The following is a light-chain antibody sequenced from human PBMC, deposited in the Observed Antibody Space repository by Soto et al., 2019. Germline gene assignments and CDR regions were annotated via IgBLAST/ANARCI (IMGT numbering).Light chain of an antibody. V-gene: IGKV3-15*01. CDR1: QSVGSN. Sequence: EIVMTQSPATLSVSPGERASLSCRASQSVGSNLAWYQQTAGQAPRLLIYGASTRATGIPARFSGSGSGTEFTLTLSSLQSEGFAVYSCQQYTNWPYTFGQGTKLEIK. J-gene: IGKJ2*01. CDR3: QQYTNWPYT. CDR2: GAS.